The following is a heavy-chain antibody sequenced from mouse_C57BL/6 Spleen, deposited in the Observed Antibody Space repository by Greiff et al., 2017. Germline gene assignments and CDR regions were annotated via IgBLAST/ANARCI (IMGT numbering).Heavy chain of an antibody. CDR2: ISYDGSN. Sequence: EVQLQESGPGLVKPSQSLSLTCSVTGYSITSGYYWNWIRQFPGNKLEWMGYISYDGSNNSNPSLKNRISITRDTSKNQFFLKLNSVTTEDTATYYCARDYYGSSSYWYFDVWGTGTTVTVSS. J-gene: IGHJ1*03. V-gene: IGHV3-6*01. CDR1: GYSITSGYY. D-gene: IGHD1-1*01. CDR3: ARDYYGSSSYWYFDV.